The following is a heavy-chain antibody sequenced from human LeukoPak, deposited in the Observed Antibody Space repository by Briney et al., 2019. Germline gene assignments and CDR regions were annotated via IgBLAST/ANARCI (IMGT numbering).Heavy chain of an antibody. CDR2: IYYSGST. CDR3: ARLVAARPIDY. Sequence: PPETLSLTCTVSGGSISSSSYYWGWIRQPPGKGLVWIGSIYYSGSTYYNPSLKSRVTISVDTSKNQFSLKLSSVTAADTAVYYCARLVAARPIDYWGQGTLVTVSS. J-gene: IGHJ4*02. CDR1: GGSISSSSYY. V-gene: IGHV4-39*01. D-gene: IGHD6-6*01.